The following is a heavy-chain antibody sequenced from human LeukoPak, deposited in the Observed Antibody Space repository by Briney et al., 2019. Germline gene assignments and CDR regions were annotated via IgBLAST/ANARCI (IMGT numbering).Heavy chain of an antibody. CDR1: GGTFSSYA. D-gene: IGHD3-3*01. J-gene: IGHJ4*02. Sequence: ASVKVSCKASGGTFSSYAISWVRQAPGQGLEWMGRIIPILGIANYAQKFQGRVTITADKSTSTVYMELSSLRSEDTAVYYCARGLTTSGYPYYYWGQGTLVTVSS. CDR3: ARGLTTSGYPYYY. CDR2: IIPILGIA. V-gene: IGHV1-69*04.